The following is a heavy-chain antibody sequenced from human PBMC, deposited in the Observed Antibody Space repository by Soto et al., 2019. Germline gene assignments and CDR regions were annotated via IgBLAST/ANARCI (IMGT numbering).Heavy chain of an antibody. D-gene: IGHD1-7*01. CDR2: IKSKTDGGTT. Sequence: GGSLRLSCAASGFTFNNAWMSWVRQAPGKGLEWVGRIKSKTDGGTTDYAAPVKGRFSISRDDSKNTLYLQMNSLKTEDTAVYYCTTVNYSSDGLDYWGQGTLVTVSS. J-gene: IGHJ4*02. V-gene: IGHV3-15*01. CDR3: TTVNYSSDGLDY. CDR1: GFTFNNAW.